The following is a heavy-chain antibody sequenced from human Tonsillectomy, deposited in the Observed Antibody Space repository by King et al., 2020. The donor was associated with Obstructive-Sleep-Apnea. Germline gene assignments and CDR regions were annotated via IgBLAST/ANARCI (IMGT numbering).Heavy chain of an antibody. V-gene: IGHV3-73*02. Sequence: VQLVESGGGLVQPGGSLKLSCAASGFTFSGSAMHWVRQASGKGLEWVGRIRSKANSYATAYAASVKGRFTVSRDDSKNTAYLQMNSLKTEETAVYYCTRPGGDAYYYYGMDVWGQGATVTVSS. CDR1: GFTFSGSA. J-gene: IGHJ6*02. CDR2: IRSKANSYAT. CDR3: TRPGGDAYYYYGMDV. D-gene: IGHD2-21*02.